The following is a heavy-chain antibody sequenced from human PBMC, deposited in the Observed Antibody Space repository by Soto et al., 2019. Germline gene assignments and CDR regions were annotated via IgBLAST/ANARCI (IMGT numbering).Heavy chain of an antibody. D-gene: IGHD2-15*01. Sequence: GGSLRLSCAASGFTVSSNYMSWVRQAPGKGLEWVSVIYSGGSTYYADSVKGRFTISRDNSKNTLYLQMNSLRAEDTAVYYCARDGPAHACSGGSCYGYDAFDIWGQGTMVTVSS. V-gene: IGHV3-53*01. CDR3: ARDGPAHACSGGSCYGYDAFDI. CDR1: GFTVSSNY. J-gene: IGHJ3*02. CDR2: IYSGGST.